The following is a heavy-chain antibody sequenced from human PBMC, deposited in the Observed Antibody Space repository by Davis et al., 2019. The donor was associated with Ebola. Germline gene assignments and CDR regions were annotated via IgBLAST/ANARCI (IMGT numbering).Heavy chain of an antibody. D-gene: IGHD6-6*01. CDR3: ARSIAARTY. Sequence: SETLSLTCAVYGGSFSGYYWNWIRQPPGKGLEWIGEINHSGSTNYNPSLKSRVTISVDKSKNQFSLKLSSVTAADTAVYYCARSIAARTYWGQGTLVTVSS. CDR1: GGSFSGYY. V-gene: IGHV4-34*01. CDR2: INHSGST. J-gene: IGHJ4*02.